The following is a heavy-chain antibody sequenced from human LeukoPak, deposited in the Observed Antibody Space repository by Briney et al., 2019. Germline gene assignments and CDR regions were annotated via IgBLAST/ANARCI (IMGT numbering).Heavy chain of an antibody. D-gene: IGHD3-22*01. CDR2: ISGSGGST. CDR3: AKENYYYDSSPYDY. Sequence: GGSLRFSCAASGFTFSSYAMSWVRQALGKGLGWVSAISGSGGSTYYADSVKGRFTISRDNSKNTLYLQMNSLRAEDTAVYYCAKENYYYDSSPYDYWGQGTLVTVSS. V-gene: IGHV3-23*01. CDR1: GFTFSSYA. J-gene: IGHJ4*02.